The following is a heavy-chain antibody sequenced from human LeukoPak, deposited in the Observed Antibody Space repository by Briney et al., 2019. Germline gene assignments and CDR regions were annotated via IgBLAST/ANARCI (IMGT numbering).Heavy chain of an antibody. J-gene: IGHJ3*02. CDR2: IFYVGST. D-gene: IGHD3-22*01. CDR1: GDSVGSHY. V-gene: IGHV4-59*02. Sequence: SETLSLTCTVSGDSVGSHYWSWIRQPPGKGLEWIGYIFYVGSTNYNSSLKSRVTISVDTSKNQFSLKLNSVTAADTAVYYCARDYYDSRGEAFDIWGQGTMVTVSS. CDR3: ARDYYDSRGEAFDI.